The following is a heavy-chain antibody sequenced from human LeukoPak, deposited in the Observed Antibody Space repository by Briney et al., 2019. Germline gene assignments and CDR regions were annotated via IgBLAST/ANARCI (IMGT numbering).Heavy chain of an antibody. Sequence: SETLSLTCSISGSSISDYYWTWIRQPPGRGLDWIAYIYSGGRTNYNPSLKSRVTISVDTSENQFSLNLSSVPASDTAVYYCARRGGSGRSFDYWGQGILVTVSS. CDR2: IYSGGRT. J-gene: IGHJ4*02. V-gene: IGHV4-59*08. CDR1: GSSISDYY. D-gene: IGHD3-10*01. CDR3: ARRGGSGRSFDY.